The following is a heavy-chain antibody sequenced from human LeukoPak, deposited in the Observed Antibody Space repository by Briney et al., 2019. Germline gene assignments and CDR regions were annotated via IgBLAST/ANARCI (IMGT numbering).Heavy chain of an antibody. D-gene: IGHD3-9*01. Sequence: SVTVSFKSTVGTFINYAISWVRQAPGQGREWMGGIIPIFGTANYAQKFQGRVTITADESTSTAYMELSSLISEDTAVYYCSRDGLNYDTLTCDYYYYYYGMDVWGQGTTVTVSS. CDR3: SRDGLNYDTLTCDYYYYYYGMDV. CDR1: VGTFINYA. J-gene: IGHJ6*02. CDR2: IIPIFGTA. V-gene: IGHV1-69*13.